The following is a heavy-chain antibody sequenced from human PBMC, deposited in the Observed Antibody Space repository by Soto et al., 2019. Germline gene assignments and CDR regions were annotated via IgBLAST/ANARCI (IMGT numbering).Heavy chain of an antibody. CDR2: ISYDGSNK. D-gene: IGHD3-3*01. CDR1: GFTFSSYA. CDR3: ARDPGGTDFAEWTYCFDY. J-gene: IGHJ4*02. Sequence: QVQLVESGGGVVQPGRSLRLSCAASGFTFSSYAMHWVRQAPGKGLEWVAVISYDGSNKYYADSVKGRFTISRDNSKNTXXLQMNSLRAEDTAVYYCARDPGGTDFAEWTYCFDYWGQGTLVTVSS. V-gene: IGHV3-30-3*01.